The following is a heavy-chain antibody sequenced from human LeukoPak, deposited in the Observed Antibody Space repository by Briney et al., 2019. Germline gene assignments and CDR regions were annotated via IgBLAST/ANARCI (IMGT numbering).Heavy chain of an antibody. J-gene: IGHJ4*02. V-gene: IGHV3-23*01. D-gene: IGHD3-10*01. CDR1: GFTFSSYG. Sequence: GSLRLSCAASGFTFSSYGMSWVRQAPGKGLEWVSAISGSGGSTYYADSVKGRFTISRDNSKNTLYLQMNSLRAEDTAVYYCAKRPGVMGSGFDYWGQGTLVTVSS. CDR2: ISGSGGST. CDR3: AKRPGVMGSGFDY.